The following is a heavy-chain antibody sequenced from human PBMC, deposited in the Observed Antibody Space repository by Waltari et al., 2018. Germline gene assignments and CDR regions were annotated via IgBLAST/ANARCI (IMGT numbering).Heavy chain of an antibody. CDR1: GYTFTSYA. J-gene: IGHJ6*02. CDR2: INAGNGNT. CDR3: ASTIFGVDPFYYYYGMDV. V-gene: IGHV1-3*01. Sequence: QVQLVQSGAEVKKPGASVKVSCKASGYTFTSYARHWVRQATGQRLEWMGWINAGNGNTKYSQKFQGRVTITRDTSASTAYMELSSLRSEDTAVYSCASTIFGVDPFYYYYGMDVWGQGTTVTVSS. D-gene: IGHD3-3*01.